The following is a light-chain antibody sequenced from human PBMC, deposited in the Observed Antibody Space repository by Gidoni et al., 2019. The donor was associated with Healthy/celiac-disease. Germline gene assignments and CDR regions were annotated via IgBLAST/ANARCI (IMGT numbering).Light chain of an antibody. Sequence: ATINCKSSQSVLYSSNNKNYLAWYQQKPGQPPKLLIYWASTRESGVPDRFSGSGSGTDFTLTISSLQAEDLAVYYCQQYYSPPLTFGGGTKVEIK. CDR2: WAS. CDR1: QSVLYSSNNKNY. J-gene: IGKJ4*01. V-gene: IGKV4-1*01. CDR3: QQYYSPPLT.